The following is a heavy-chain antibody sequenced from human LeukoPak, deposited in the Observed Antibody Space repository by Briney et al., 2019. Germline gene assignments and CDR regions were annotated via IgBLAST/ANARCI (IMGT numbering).Heavy chain of an antibody. V-gene: IGHV1-2*02. CDR2: INPNSGGT. D-gene: IGHD3-22*01. CDR1: GYTFTGYY. Sequence: ASVKVSCKASGYTFTGYYMHWVRQAPGQGLEWMGWINPNSGGTNYAQKFQGRVTMTWDTSIRTAYMELSRLRSDDTAVYYCARGVQGSYYYDSSGYYITGYDWGQGTLVTVSS. J-gene: IGHJ4*02. CDR3: ARGVQGSYYYDSSGYYITGYD.